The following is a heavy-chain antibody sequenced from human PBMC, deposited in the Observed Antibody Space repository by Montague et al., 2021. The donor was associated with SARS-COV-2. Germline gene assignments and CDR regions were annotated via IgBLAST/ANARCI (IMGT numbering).Heavy chain of an antibody. D-gene: IGHD3-10*01. Sequence: SETLSLTCSVSGDSITNHYWSWIRQPAGKGLEWIGRMHFTGKTNFSPFFSSRLTMSADTPKNQFSLKLTSATAADTAIYFCARDRFDFGAGRQGTIDFWGQGTLVTVSS. CDR2: MHFTGKT. CDR3: ARDRFDFGAGRQGTIDF. V-gene: IGHV4-4*07. J-gene: IGHJ4*02. CDR1: GDSITNHY.